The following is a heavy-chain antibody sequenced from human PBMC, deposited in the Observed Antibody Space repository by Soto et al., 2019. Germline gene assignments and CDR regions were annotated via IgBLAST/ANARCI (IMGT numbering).Heavy chain of an antibody. D-gene: IGHD3-10*01. CDR3: ARDTHKGRYYGSGSYSPAAGDV. Sequence: QVQLVESGGGVVQPGTSLRLSCAASRFTFSSYAMHWVRQAPGKGLEWVAVISHDGNNKDYADSVKGRFTISRDNPENTLYLQLNSLRPEGTAVYYCARDTHKGRYYGSGSYSPAAGDVWGQGTTVTVSS. V-gene: IGHV3-30*04. CDR2: ISHDGNNK. J-gene: IGHJ6*02. CDR1: RFTFSSYA.